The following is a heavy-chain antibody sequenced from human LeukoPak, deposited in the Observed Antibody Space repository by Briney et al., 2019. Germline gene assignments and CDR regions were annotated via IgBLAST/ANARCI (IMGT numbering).Heavy chain of an antibody. Sequence: GGSLRLSCSVSGFTFSTYVMHWVRQAPGKGLEYVSAISSNGDNTYYADSVKGRFTISRDNSKNTLYLQMSSLRADDTAVYYCVSHYGSGSYYDYWGQGTLVTVSS. D-gene: IGHD3-10*01. V-gene: IGHV3-64D*06. CDR1: GFTFSTYV. CDR3: VSHYGSGSYYDY. CDR2: ISSNGDNT. J-gene: IGHJ4*02.